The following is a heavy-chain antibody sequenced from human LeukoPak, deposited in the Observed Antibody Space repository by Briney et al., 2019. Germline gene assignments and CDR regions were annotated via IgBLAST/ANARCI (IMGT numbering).Heavy chain of an antibody. D-gene: IGHD5-12*01. V-gene: IGHV3-33*01. J-gene: IGHJ4*02. Sequence: GRSLRLSCAASGFTFSSYGMHWVRQAPGKGLEWVAVIWYDGSNKYYGDSVKGRFTISRDNSKSTLYLQMNSLRAEDTAVYYCARSDSGYVRFDYWGQGTLVTVSP. CDR1: GFTFSSYG. CDR2: IWYDGSNK. CDR3: ARSDSGYVRFDY.